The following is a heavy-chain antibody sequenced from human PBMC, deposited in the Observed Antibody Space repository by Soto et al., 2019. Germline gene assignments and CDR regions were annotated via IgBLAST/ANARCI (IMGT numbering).Heavy chain of an antibody. CDR1: GYTFTSYY. Sequence: RASVKVSCKASGYTFTSYYMHWVRQAPGQGLEWMGIINPSGGSTSYAQKFQGRVTMTRDTSTSTVYMELSSLRSEDTAVYYCARDSPRKMATISRFDYWGQGTLVTVSS. D-gene: IGHD5-12*01. V-gene: IGHV1-46*01. CDR3: ARDSPRKMATISRFDY. CDR2: INPSGGST. J-gene: IGHJ4*02.